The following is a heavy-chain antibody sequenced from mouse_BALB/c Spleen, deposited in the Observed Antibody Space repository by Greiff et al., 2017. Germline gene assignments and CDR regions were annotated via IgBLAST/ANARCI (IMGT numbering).Heavy chain of an antibody. Sequence: VHVKQSGAELVKPGASVKLSCTASGFNIKDTYMHWVKQRPEQGLEWIGRIDPANGNTKYDPKFQGKATITADTSSNTAYLQLSSLTSEDTAVYYCAREDLVSDAYWGQGTLVTVSA. V-gene: IGHV14-3*02. CDR2: IDPANGNT. J-gene: IGHJ3*01. CDR1: GFNIKDTY. CDR3: AREDLVSDAY. D-gene: IGHD2-10*02.